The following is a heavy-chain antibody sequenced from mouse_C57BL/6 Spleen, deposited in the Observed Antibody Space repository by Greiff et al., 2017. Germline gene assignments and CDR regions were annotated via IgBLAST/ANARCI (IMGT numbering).Heavy chain of an antibody. CDR3: ARSGDGYYYAMDY. J-gene: IGHJ4*01. D-gene: IGHD2-3*01. V-gene: IGHV1-82*01. CDR1: GYAFSSSW. Sequence: QVQLKESGPELVKPGASVKISCKASGYAFSSSWMNWVKQRPGQGLEWIGRIYPGDGDTNYNGKFKGKATLTADKSSSTAYMQLSSLTSEDSAVYFCARSGDGYYYAMDYWGQGTSVTVSS. CDR2: IYPGDGDT.